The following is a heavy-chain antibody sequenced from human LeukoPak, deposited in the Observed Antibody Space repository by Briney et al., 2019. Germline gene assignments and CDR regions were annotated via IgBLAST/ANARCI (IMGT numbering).Heavy chain of an antibody. Sequence: GGSLRLSCAASGFTFSRSWMHWVRQAPGKGLVWVSRINDDGSSTTHADSVKGRFTISRDNAKNTLYLQMNSLRAEDTAVYFCARAEQRIVVVTAILDYWGQGTLVTVSS. CDR2: INDDGSST. D-gene: IGHD2-21*02. V-gene: IGHV3-74*01. CDR1: GFTFSRSW. J-gene: IGHJ4*02. CDR3: ARAEQRIVVVTAILDY.